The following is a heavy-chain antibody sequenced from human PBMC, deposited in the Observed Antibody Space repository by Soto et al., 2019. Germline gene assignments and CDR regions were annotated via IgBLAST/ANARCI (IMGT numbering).Heavy chain of an antibody. J-gene: IGHJ4*02. D-gene: IGHD3-10*01. Sequence: QVQLVQSGAEVKKPGASVKVSCKASGYTFISYGISWVRQAPGQGLEWMGWISAYNGNTNYARKLQGRVTMTTDTSTSTDYVELRSLRSDDTAVYYCARDFRAGISYGTGSSIDYWGQGALVTVSS. CDR1: GYTFISYG. V-gene: IGHV1-18*01. CDR2: ISAYNGNT. CDR3: ARDFRAGISYGTGSSIDY.